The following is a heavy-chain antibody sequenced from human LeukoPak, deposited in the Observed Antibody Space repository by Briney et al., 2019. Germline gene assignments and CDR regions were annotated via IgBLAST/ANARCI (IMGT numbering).Heavy chain of an antibody. CDR1: GGTFSSYA. CDR3: ARDCSTTTCYGGAFDY. V-gene: IGHV1-18*01. Sequence: ASVKVSCKASGGTFSSYAISWVRQAPGQGLEWMGWISAYNGNTNYAQKLQGRVTMTTDTSTSTAYMELRSLRSDDTAVYYCARDCSTTTCYGGAFDYWGQGTLVTVSS. D-gene: IGHD2-2*01. CDR2: ISAYNGNT. J-gene: IGHJ4*02.